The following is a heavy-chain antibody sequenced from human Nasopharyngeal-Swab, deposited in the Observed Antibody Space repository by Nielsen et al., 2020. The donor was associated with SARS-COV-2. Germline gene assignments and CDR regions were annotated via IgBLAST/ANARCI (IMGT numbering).Heavy chain of an antibody. CDR3: ARSDSSGYYLYYYGMDV. CDR2: MNPNSGNT. V-gene: IGHV1-8*01. D-gene: IGHD3-22*01. Sequence: WVRQAPGQGLVWMGWMNPNSGNTGYAQKFQGRVTMTRNTSISTAYMELSSLRSEDTAVYYCARSDSSGYYLYYYGMDVWGQGTTVTVSS. J-gene: IGHJ6*02.